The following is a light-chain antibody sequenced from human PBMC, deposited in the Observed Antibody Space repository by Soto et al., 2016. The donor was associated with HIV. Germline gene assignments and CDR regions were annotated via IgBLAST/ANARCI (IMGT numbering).Light chain of an antibody. CDR2: GQN. J-gene: IGLJ3*02. CDR1: SLRTYY. CDR3: NSRDRTGKRVL. Sequence: SSELTQDPAVSVALGQTVRITCQGDSLRTYYASWYQQKPGRAPVLVISGQNNPPSWTPDRFSASRSGNTASLMITGRQAEDEAVYYCNSRDRTGKRVLFGGGTKLTVL. V-gene: IGLV3-19*01.